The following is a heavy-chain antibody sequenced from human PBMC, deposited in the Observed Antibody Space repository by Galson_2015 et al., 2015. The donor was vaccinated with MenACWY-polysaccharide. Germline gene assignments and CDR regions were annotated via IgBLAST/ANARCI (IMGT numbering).Heavy chain of an antibody. CDR1: GFTFRSYG. CDR3: ARDRCYSGRMADY. Sequence: SPRLSCAASGFTFRSYGMSWVRQAPGKGLEWVAVIGGSGTNKYYTDSVKGRFIISRDNSKNTVYLQMNSLRAEDTAVYYCARDRCYSGRMADYWGQGTLVTVSS. D-gene: IGHD3-10*01. V-gene: IGHV3-23*01. CDR2: IGGSGTNK. J-gene: IGHJ4*02.